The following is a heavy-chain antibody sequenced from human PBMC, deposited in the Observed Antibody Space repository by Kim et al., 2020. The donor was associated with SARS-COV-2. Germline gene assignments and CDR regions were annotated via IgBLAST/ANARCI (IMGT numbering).Heavy chain of an antibody. CDR3: AKDRGRWFDY. Sequence: GGSLRLSCAASGFIFNNEAMSWVRQAPGKGLEWVSAISTSSGGTYYAESVKGRFTISRDNSKNTLYLQMNSLRAEDTAIYYCAKDRGRWFDYWGQGTLVIVSS. J-gene: IGHJ5*01. V-gene: IGHV3-23*01. CDR2: ISTSSGGT. CDR1: GFIFNNEA.